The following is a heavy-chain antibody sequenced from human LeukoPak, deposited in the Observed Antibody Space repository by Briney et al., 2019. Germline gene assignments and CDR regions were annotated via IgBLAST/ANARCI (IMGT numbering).Heavy chain of an antibody. CDR1: GYSFTTHW. Sequence: GESLKISFKGSGYSFTTHWIAWVRQMPGKGLEWMGIIYPGDSDTKYSPSLQGQVTISVDNSIYTAYLQWSALKASDTAIYYCARRSQEAGNDAFDIWSQGTIVTVSS. D-gene: IGHD1-26*01. V-gene: IGHV5-51*01. CDR3: ARRSQEAGNDAFDI. CDR2: IYPGDSDT. J-gene: IGHJ3*02.